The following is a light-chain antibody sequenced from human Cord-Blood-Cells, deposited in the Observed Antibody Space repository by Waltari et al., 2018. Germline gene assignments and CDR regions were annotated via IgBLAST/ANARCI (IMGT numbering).Light chain of an antibody. Sequence: EIVMTQSPATLSVSPGERATLSCRASQSVSSNLAWYQQKPGQAPRLLIYGASTMATGIPARFSGSGSGTVFTLTISSLQSEDFAVYYCQQYNNWWTFGQGTKVEIK. CDR2: GAS. V-gene: IGKV3-15*01. CDR3: QQYNNWWT. J-gene: IGKJ1*01. CDR1: QSVSSN.